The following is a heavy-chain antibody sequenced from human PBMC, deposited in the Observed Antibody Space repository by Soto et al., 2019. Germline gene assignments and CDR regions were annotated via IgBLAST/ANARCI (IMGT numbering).Heavy chain of an antibody. CDR2: IIAILGIA. Sequence: QVQLVQSGAEVKKPGSSVKVSCKASGGTFSSYTISWVRQAPGQGLEWMGRIIAILGIANYAQKFQGRVTIPADKSTSTAYMELSSLRSEDTAVYYCASTNFTDSPFDYWGQGTLVTVSS. D-gene: IGHD2-8*02. V-gene: IGHV1-69*02. J-gene: IGHJ4*02. CDR3: ASTNFTDSPFDY. CDR1: GGTFSSYT.